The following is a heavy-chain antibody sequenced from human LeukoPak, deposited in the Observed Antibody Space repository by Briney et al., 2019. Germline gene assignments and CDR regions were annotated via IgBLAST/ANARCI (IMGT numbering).Heavy chain of an antibody. CDR3: ARGLLGSGSYVSY. CDR1: GFRFGDYG. CDR2: INWNGGST. Sequence: GGSLRLSCAVSGFRFGDYGMSWVRQSPGRGLEWVSAINWNGGSTGYADSVKGRFTISRDNAKNSLYLQMNSLRAEDTAVYYCARGLLGSGSYVSYWGQGTLVTVSS. D-gene: IGHD3-10*02. J-gene: IGHJ4*02. V-gene: IGHV3-20*04.